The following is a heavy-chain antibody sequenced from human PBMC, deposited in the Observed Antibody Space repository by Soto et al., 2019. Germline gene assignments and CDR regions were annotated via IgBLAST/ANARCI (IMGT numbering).Heavy chain of an antibody. Sequence: ASVKVSCKASGYTFTGYAINWVRQAPGQGLEWMGGIIPIFGTANYAQKFQGRVTITADESTSTAYMELSSLRSEDTAVYYCARGENWFDPWGQGTLVTVSS. CDR2: IIPIFGTA. V-gene: IGHV1-69*13. J-gene: IGHJ5*02. CDR1: GYTFTGYA. CDR3: ARGENWFDP.